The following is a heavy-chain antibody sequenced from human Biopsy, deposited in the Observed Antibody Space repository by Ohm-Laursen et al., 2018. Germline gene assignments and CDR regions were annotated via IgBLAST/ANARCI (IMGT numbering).Heavy chain of an antibody. CDR1: GYSLTELS. D-gene: IGHD1-1*01. Sequence: ASVKVSCKVSGYSLTELSMHWVRQVPGKGLEWMGGFAPENGKTVYAQNFQARVSLTEDASTDTAYMELRSLRSENTAVYYCAADINVWNVNYWGQGTQVTVSS. V-gene: IGHV1-24*01. J-gene: IGHJ4*02. CDR2: FAPENGKT. CDR3: AADINVWNVNY.